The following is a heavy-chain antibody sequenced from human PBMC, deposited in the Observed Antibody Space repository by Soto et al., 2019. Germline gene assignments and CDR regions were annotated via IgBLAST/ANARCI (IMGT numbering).Heavy chain of an antibody. CDR2: ISSTGLYT. V-gene: IGHV3-23*01. D-gene: IGHD3-22*01. Sequence: GGSLRLSCAASGFSFTTYGMSWVRQAPGKGLEWVSDISSTGLYTYLADSVKGRFTISRDNSKNTLYLQMNSLRVDDTAVYFCTKSWLFEKNWFDPWGQGTLVTVSS. CDR3: TKSWLFEKNWFDP. CDR1: GFSFTTYG. J-gene: IGHJ5*02.